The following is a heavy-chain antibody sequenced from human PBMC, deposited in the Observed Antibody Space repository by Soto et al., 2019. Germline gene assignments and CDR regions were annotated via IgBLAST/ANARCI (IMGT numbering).Heavy chain of an antibody. CDR3: ARQRTELTTMWANWFDP. Sequence: SETLSLTCTVSGVSISSDYWSWIRQPPGKGLEWIGYIYYRGSTNYNPSLKSRVSISLDKSKSQFSLKLSSVTAADTAVYFCARQRTELTTMWANWFDPWGQGTQVTVSS. V-gene: IGHV4-59*01. J-gene: IGHJ5*02. CDR1: GVSISSDY. CDR2: IYYRGST. D-gene: IGHD4-4*01.